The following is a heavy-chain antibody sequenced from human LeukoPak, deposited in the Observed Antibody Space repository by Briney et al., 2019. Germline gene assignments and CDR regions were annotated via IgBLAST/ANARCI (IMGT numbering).Heavy chain of an antibody. CDR3: AKDSIPITIFV. V-gene: IGHV3-23*01. Sequence: GGSLRLSCAASGFTFSSHAMSWVRQAPGKGLEWVSAISDSGGSAYYADSVKGRFTISRDNSKNTLYLQMHGLRADEDTAVYYCAKDSIPITIFVWGQGTTVTVSS. D-gene: IGHD3-3*01. CDR1: GFTFSSHA. J-gene: IGHJ3*01. CDR2: ISDSGGSA.